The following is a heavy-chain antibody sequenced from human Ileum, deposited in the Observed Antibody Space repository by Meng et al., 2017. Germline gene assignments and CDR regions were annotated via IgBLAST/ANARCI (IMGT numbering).Heavy chain of an antibody. J-gene: IGHJ3*02. Sequence: GESLKISCAASGFTFSSFAMSWVRQAPGKGLEWVSGISGSGGDTYHADSVKGRFTISRDNSKNTLYLQMNSLRAEDTAVYYCAKWARGTYYLKAFDIWGQETLVTVSS. D-gene: IGHD1-26*01. CDR1: GFTFSSFA. CDR2: ISGSGGDT. CDR3: AKWARGTYYLKAFDI. V-gene: IGHV3-23*01.